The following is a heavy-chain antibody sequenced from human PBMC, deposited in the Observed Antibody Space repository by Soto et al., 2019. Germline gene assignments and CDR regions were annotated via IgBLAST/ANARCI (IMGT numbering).Heavy chain of an antibody. CDR3: ARDTPYTHSSSTSCLNNGMDV. CDR2: IYYSGST. V-gene: IGHV4-59*01. D-gene: IGHD2-2*01. CDR1: GGSISSYY. J-gene: IGHJ6*02. Sequence: SETLSLTCTVSGGSISSYYWSWIRQPPGKGLEWIGYIYYSGSTNYNPSLKSRVTISVDTSKNQFSLKLSSVTAADTAVYYCARDTPYTHSSSTSCLNNGMDVWGQGTQVTVSS.